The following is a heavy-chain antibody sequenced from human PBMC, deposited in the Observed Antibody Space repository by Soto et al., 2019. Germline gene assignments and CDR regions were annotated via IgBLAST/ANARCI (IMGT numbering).Heavy chain of an antibody. CDR1: GGSISSGDYY. Sequence: PSETLSLTCTVSGGSISSGDYYWSWIRQPPGKGLEWIGYIYYSGSTYYNPSLKSRVTISVDTSKNQFSLKLSSVTAADTAVYYCARDHTVTDASDIWGQGTMVTVSS. CDR3: ARDHTVTDASDI. D-gene: IGHD4-17*01. J-gene: IGHJ3*02. V-gene: IGHV4-30-4*01. CDR2: IYYSGST.